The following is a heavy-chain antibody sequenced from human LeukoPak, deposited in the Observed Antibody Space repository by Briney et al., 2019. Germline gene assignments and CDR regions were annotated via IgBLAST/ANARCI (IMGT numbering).Heavy chain of an antibody. CDR1: GYTFTGYY. Sequence: ASVKVSCKASGYTFTGYYMHWVRQAPGQGPEWMGWINPNSGGTNYAQKFQGRVTMTRDTSISTAYMELSRLRSDDTAVYYCAREESSFGSGSLTWGQGTLVTVSS. V-gene: IGHV1-2*02. CDR2: INPNSGGT. J-gene: IGHJ5*02. D-gene: IGHD3-10*01. CDR3: AREESSFGSGSLT.